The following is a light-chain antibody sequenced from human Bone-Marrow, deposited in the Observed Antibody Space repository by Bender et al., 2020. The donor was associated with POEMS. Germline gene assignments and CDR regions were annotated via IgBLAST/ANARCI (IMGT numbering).Light chain of an antibody. CDR1: GGRIGSNY. V-gene: IGLV6-57*03. CDR2: DVS. J-gene: IGLJ2*01. Sequence: NFILTQPHSVSQSPGKTVTISCSRIGGRIGSNYVQWYQHRPGSAPSIVIYDVSKRPSGVPARFSGSKSGNTASLTIAGLQADDEADYFCCSFAGSLVLFGGGTKLTVL. CDR3: CSFAGSLVL.